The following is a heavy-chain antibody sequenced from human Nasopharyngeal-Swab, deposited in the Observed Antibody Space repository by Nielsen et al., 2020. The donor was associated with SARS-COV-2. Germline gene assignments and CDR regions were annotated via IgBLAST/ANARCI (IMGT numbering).Heavy chain of an antibody. J-gene: IGHJ3*02. V-gene: IGHV1-2*06. CDR1: GYTFTGYY. Sequence: ASVKVSCKASGYTFTGYYMHWVRQAPGQGLEWMGRINPNSGGTNYAQKFQGRVTMTRDKSISTAYMELSRLRSDDTAVYYCAREGYSYGTDAFDIWGQGTMVTVSS. CDR3: AREGYSYGTDAFDI. D-gene: IGHD5-18*01. CDR2: INPNSGGT.